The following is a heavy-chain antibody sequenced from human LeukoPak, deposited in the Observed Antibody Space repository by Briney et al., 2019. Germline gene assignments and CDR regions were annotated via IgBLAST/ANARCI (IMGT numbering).Heavy chain of an antibody. J-gene: IGHJ3*02. CDR1: GFTFSLYG. CDR2: IGYDGGNK. CDR3: AKNRHYGSSFDAFDI. Sequence: GVSLRLSCAASGFTFSLYGMSWVRQAPGKGLDWVTFIGYDGGNKYYTDSVKGRFTISRDNSRNTLYLQMDSLRAEDTAVYFCAKNRHYGSSFDAFDIWGQGTMVSVSS. D-gene: IGHD3-10*01. V-gene: IGHV3-23*01.